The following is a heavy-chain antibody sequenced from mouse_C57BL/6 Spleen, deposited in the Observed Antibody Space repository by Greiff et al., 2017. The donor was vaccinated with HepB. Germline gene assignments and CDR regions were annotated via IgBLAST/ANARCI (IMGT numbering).Heavy chain of an antibody. D-gene: IGHD1-1*01. Sequence: EVKLMESGGGLVKPGGSLKLSCAASGFTFSDYGMHWVRQAPEKGLEWVAYISSGSSTIYYADTVKGRFTISRDNAKNTLFLQMTSLRSEDTAMYYCARGGDYGRGDYWGQGTTLTVSS. V-gene: IGHV5-17*01. CDR1: GFTFSDYG. CDR3: ARGGDYGRGDY. J-gene: IGHJ2*01. CDR2: ISSGSSTI.